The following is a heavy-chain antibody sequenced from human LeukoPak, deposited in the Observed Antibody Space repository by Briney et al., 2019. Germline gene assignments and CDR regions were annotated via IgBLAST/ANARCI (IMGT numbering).Heavy chain of an antibody. CDR3: ARGPLFYDILTGRRYNWFDP. CDR2: INHSGST. J-gene: IGHJ5*02. Sequence: SETLSLTCAVYGGSFSDYYWSWIRQPPGKGLEWIGEINHSGSTNYNPSLKSRVTISVDTSKNQFSLKLSSVTAADTAAYYCARGPLFYDILTGRRYNWFDPWGQGTLVTVSS. CDR1: GGSFSDYY. D-gene: IGHD3-9*01. V-gene: IGHV4-34*01.